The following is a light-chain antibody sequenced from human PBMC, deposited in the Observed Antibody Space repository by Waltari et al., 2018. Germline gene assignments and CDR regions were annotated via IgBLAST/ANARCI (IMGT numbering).Light chain of an antibody. CDR1: SSDVGGYNY. V-gene: IGLV2-14*01. CDR3: SSYTSSSTWV. CDR2: DVS. J-gene: IGLJ3*02. Sequence: QSALTQPASVSGSPGQSITISCTGTSSDVGGYNYVYWYQQHPGKAPKHMIYDVSKRPSGVSNRFSGSKSGNTASLTISGLQAEDEADYYCSSYTSSSTWVFGGGTKLTVL.